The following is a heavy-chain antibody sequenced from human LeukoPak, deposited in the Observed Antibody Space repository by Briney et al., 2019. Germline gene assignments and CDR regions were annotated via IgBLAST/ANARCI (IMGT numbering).Heavy chain of an antibody. Sequence: SETLSLTCTVSGGSISSYYWSWIRQPPGKGLEWIGYIYYSGSTNYNPSLKSRVTISVDTSKNQISLKLSSVTAADTAVYYCARASVTYYYYYYMDVWGKGTTVTVSS. CDR3: ARASVTYYYYYYMDV. CDR1: GGSISSYY. CDR2: IYYSGST. D-gene: IGHD4-11*01. V-gene: IGHV4-59*01. J-gene: IGHJ6*03.